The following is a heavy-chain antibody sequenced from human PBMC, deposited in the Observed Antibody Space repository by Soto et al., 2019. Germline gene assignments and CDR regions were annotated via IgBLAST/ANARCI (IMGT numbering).Heavy chain of an antibody. CDR1: GFNFANYA. J-gene: IGHJ4*02. D-gene: IGHD3-3*01. V-gene: IGHV3-23*01. CDR3: AKVANVGVVVEYFDH. Sequence: GGSLRLSCGSSGFNFANYAMGWVRQAPGKGLEWVSDISSTGRRTYYADSVRGRFSISRDNSKNTVDLQINSLRAEDTAVYYCAKVANVGVVVEYFDHWGQGSLVTVSS. CDR2: ISSTGRRT.